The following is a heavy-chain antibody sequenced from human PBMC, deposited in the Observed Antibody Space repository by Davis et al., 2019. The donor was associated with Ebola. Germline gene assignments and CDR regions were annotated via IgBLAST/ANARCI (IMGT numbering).Heavy chain of an antibody. CDR3: ARELREYYYDSSGYGTHYGMDV. V-gene: IGHV4-31*03. J-gene: IGHJ6*02. D-gene: IGHD3-22*01. CDR1: GDSIGGGYY. CDR2: IYYSGST. Sequence: LRLSCTVSGDSIGGGYYWSWVRQHPGKGLEWIGHIYYSGSTLYHPSLKTRVTISVDTSKNQISLRLRSVTVADTAVYYCARELREYYYDSSGYGTHYGMDVWGQGTTVTVSS.